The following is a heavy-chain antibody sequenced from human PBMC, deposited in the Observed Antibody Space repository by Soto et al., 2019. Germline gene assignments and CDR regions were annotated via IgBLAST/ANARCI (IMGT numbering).Heavy chain of an antibody. J-gene: IGHJ5*02. CDR2: IYWNDDK. CDR3: AHRQEGFGETNWFDP. CDR1: GFSLSTSGVG. D-gene: IGHD3-10*01. V-gene: IGHV2-5*01. Sequence: QITLKESGPTLVKPTQTLTLTCTFSGFSLSTSGVGVGWIRQPPGKALEWLALIYWNDDKRYSPSLKSRLTITKDTSKNQVVLTMTNMDPVDTATYYCAHRQEGFGETNWFDPWGQGTLVTVSS.